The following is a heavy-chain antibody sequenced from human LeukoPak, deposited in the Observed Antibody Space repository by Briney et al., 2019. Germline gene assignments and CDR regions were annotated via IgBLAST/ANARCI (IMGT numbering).Heavy chain of an antibody. CDR2: ISSSSSYI. D-gene: IGHD4-11*01. Sequence: TGGSLRLSCAASGFTFSSYSMNWVRQAPGKGLEWVSYISSSSSYIYYADSVKGRFTISRDNAKNSLYLQMNSLRAEDTAVYYCASFAYSNGFDYWGQGTLITVSS. V-gene: IGHV3-21*01. CDR1: GFTFSSYS. J-gene: IGHJ4*02. CDR3: ASFAYSNGFDY.